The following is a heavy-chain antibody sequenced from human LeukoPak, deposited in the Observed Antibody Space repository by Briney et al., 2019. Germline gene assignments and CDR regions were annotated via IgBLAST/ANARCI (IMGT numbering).Heavy chain of an antibody. D-gene: IGHD5-24*01. V-gene: IGHV1-69*04. Sequence: SVKVSCKASGGTFSSYAISWVRQAPGQGLEWMGRIIPILGIANYAQKFQGRVTITADKSTSTAYMELSSLRSEDTAVYYCARGGDGYKGFVSPPAAFDIWGQGKRVPVFS. J-gene: IGHJ3*02. CDR3: ARGGDGYKGFVSPPAAFDI. CDR2: IIPILGIA. CDR1: GGTFSSYA.